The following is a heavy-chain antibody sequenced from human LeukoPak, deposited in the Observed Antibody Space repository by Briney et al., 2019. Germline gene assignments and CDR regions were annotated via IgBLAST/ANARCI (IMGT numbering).Heavy chain of an antibody. V-gene: IGHV1-69*06. CDR2: IIPIFGKA. Sequence: AASVRVSCTASGGTFSSYAIRWVRQAPGQGLEWMGGIIPIFGKANYAQKFQGRVTITADKSTSTAYMELSSLRSEDTAVYYCARERSITPDKRYNWKWSRSDAFDIWGQGTMVTVSS. D-gene: IGHD1-20*01. CDR3: ARERSITPDKRYNWKWSRSDAFDI. CDR1: GGTFSSYA. J-gene: IGHJ3*02.